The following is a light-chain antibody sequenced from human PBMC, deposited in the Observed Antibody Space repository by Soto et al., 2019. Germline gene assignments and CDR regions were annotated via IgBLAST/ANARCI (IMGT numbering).Light chain of an antibody. Sequence: DIQMAQSPSSLSASVGDRVTITCRASQSMSNFVNWYLQRPGKAPQLLIYAASALQSGVPSRFSGSGSGTEFSLPISGLQSEDFGTYYCQQSFGLFRTFGQGTKLDIK. CDR3: QQSFGLFRT. CDR2: AAS. CDR1: QSMSNF. V-gene: IGKV1-39*01. J-gene: IGKJ2*01.